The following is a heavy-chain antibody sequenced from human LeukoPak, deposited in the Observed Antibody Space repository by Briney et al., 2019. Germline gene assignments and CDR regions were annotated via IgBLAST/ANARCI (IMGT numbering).Heavy chain of an antibody. Sequence: ASVKVSCKVSGYTLTELSMHWVQQAPGKGLEWMGGFDPGDGETIYARKFQGRVTMTEDTSTDTAYMELSSLRSEDTAVYYCATGGDEEGSPQIYYFDYWGQGTLVTVSS. CDR3: ATGGDEEGSPQIYYFDY. D-gene: IGHD3-10*01. CDR1: GYTLTELS. V-gene: IGHV1-24*01. CDR2: FDPGDGET. J-gene: IGHJ4*02.